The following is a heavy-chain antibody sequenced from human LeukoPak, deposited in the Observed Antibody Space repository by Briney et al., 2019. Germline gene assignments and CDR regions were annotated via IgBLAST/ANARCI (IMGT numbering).Heavy chain of an antibody. Sequence: GRSLRLSCAASGFTFDDYAMHWVRQAPRKGLEWVSGISWNGASIGYADSVKGRFTISRDNAKNSLYLQMNSLRAEDMALYYCAKDFDYDYGDQLLDYWGQGTLVTVSS. CDR1: GFTFDDYA. CDR3: AKDFDYDYGDQLLDY. D-gene: IGHD4-17*01. J-gene: IGHJ4*02. V-gene: IGHV3-9*03. CDR2: ISWNGASI.